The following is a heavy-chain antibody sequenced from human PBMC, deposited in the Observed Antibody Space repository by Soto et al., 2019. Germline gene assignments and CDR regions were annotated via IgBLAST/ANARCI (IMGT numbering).Heavy chain of an antibody. V-gene: IGHV4-30-2*01. CDR3: ARLVYDTRLNYMYFDF. CDR1: GASITYGAYS. CDR2: INHLETT. J-gene: IGHJ4*02. Sequence: LSLTCTVSGASITYGAYSWSWIRQTPGKGLEWIGYINHLETTFYNPSFESRLTLSIDRTENQFSLKLTSVTAADTAIYFCARLVYDTRLNYMYFDFWGQGTLVTVSS. D-gene: IGHD3-10*01.